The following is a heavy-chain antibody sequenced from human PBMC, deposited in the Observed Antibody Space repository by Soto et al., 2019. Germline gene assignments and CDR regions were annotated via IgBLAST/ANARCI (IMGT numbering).Heavy chain of an antibody. CDR1: GGSISSGDYY. CDR3: AAGDYLVTSDAEYYAATDV. Sequence: QLQLQESGPGLVRASETLSLTCTVSGGSISSGDYYLAWVRQPPGKGLDWIGIIYSSGDTYYNSSLXSRVTFSIDTPXKXFSXKLNSVTAADPAVYFCAAGDYLVTSDAEYYAATDVWGQGTTVTVSS. J-gene: IGHJ6*01. V-gene: IGHV4-39*01. D-gene: IGHD2-2*01. CDR2: IYSSGDT.